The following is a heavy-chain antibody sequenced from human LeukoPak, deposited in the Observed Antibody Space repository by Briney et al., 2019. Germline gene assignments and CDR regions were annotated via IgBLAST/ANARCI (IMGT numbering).Heavy chain of an antibody. J-gene: IGHJ6*02. CDR1: GGTFSSYA. V-gene: IGHV1-69*04. D-gene: IGHD5-24*01. CDR2: IVPIGGIP. Sequence: GASVKVSCKASGGTFSSYAINWVRQAPRQGLEWMGRIVPIGGIPNYAQKFQGRVTITADKSTNTAYMELSSLRSEDTAVYYCAVLEGYNDYYYGMDMWGQGTTVTVSS. CDR3: AVLEGYNDYYYGMDM.